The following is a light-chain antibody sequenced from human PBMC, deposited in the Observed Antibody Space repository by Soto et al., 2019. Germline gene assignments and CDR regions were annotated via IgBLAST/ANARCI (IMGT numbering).Light chain of an antibody. J-gene: IGKJ4*01. CDR3: LQDFAFPHT. V-gene: IGKV1-5*01. CDR1: QSIFNW. CDR2: DAS. Sequence: DIQMTQSPSTLFASVGDRVTLPCRASQSIFNWLAWYQQKPGRAPKLLIYDASSLEDGAPSRFSGDGSGTDFTLTISGLQPEDFATYYCLQDFAFPHTFGGGTKGDIK.